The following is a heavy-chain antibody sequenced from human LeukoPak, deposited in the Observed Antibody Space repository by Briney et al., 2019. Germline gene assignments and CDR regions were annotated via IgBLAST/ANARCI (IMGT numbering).Heavy chain of an antibody. D-gene: IGHD2-8*01. CDR3: ARGPLRTDVY. CDR1: GFTFINYC. Sequence: GGSLRLSCAASGFTFINYCMNCVRQAPGKGLEWVANINQDGSEKYYVDSVKGRFTISRDNAKHSLYLQMNSLSAEDMAVYYCARGPLRTDVYWGQGTLVTVSS. J-gene: IGHJ4*02. CDR2: INQDGSEK. V-gene: IGHV3-7*05.